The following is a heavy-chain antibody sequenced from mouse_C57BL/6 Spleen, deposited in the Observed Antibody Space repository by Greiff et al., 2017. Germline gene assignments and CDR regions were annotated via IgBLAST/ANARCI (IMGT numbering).Heavy chain of an antibody. J-gene: IGHJ2*01. CDR3: ARIWLRREGLDY. CDR2: ILPGSGST. V-gene: IGHV1-9*01. Sequence: QVQLQQSGAELMKPGASVKLSCKATGYTFTGYWIEWVKQRPGPGLEWIGEILPGSGSTNYNEKFKGKATFTADTSSNTAYMQVSSLTTEDSAIYYCARIWLRREGLDYWGQGTTLTVSS. CDR1: GYTFTGYW. D-gene: IGHD2-2*01.